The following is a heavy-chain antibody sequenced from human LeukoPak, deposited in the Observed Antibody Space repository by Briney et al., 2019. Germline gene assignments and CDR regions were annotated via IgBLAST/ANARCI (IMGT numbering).Heavy chain of an antibody. D-gene: IGHD3-22*01. CDR3: TRRGYYDSSGYHKDY. J-gene: IGHJ4*02. CDR2: IRSKANSYAT. V-gene: IGHV3-73*01. CDR1: GFTFSGSA. Sequence: GGSLKLSCAASGFTFSGSAMHWVRQASRKGLEWVGRIRSKANSYATAYAASVKGRFTISRDDSKNTAYLQMNSLKTEDTAVYYCTRRGYYDSSGYHKDYWGQGTLVTVSS.